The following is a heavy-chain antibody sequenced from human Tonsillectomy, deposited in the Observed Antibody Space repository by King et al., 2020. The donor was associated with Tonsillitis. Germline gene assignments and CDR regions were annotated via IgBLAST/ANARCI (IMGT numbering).Heavy chain of an antibody. Sequence: VQLVESGGGLVQPGGSLRLSCAASGFIVSNNFISWVRQAPGKGLEWVAVVYSGGRTFYADFVKGRFTISRDNSKNTVYLQMNSLRAEDTAVYYCAKDLENEYNNYARDYWGQGTLVTVSP. CDR3: AKDLENEYNNYARDY. J-gene: IGHJ4*02. CDR2: VYSGGRT. D-gene: IGHD4-11*01. V-gene: IGHV3-66*01. CDR1: GFIVSNNF.